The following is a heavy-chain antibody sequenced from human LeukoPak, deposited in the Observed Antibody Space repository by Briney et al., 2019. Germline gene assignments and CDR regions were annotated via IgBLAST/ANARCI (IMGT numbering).Heavy chain of an antibody. CDR1: GGSINSGDYY. CDR3: ASWRTAKNGFDY. CDR2: IYYSGSP. V-gene: IGHV4-39*01. Sequence: SETLSLTCTVSGGSINSGDYYWAWIRQPPGKGLECIGGIYYSGSPYYNPSLKSRVTISVDTSKNQFSLRLSSVTAADTAVYYCASWRTAKNGFDYWGQGTLVTVSS. D-gene: IGHD2-8*01. J-gene: IGHJ4*02.